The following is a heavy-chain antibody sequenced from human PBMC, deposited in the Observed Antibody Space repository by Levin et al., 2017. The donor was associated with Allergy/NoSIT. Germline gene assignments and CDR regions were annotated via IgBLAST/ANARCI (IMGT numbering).Heavy chain of an antibody. Sequence: PSETLSLTCAVYGGSFSGYYWSWIRQPPGKGLEWIGEINHSGSTNYNPSLKSRVTISVDTSKNQFSLKLSSVTAADTAVYYCARVRWSLFGLLRYPGTFDYWGQGTLVTVSS. CDR2: INHSGST. CDR3: ARVRWSLFGLLRYPGTFDY. D-gene: IGHD2/OR15-2a*01. J-gene: IGHJ4*02. V-gene: IGHV4-34*01. CDR1: GGSFSGYY.